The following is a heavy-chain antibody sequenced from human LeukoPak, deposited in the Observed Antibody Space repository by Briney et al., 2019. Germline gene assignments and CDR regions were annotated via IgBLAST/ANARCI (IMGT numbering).Heavy chain of an antibody. CDR3: GKKTGYSSGWYLES. CDR2: ITGSGSNT. J-gene: IGHJ4*02. CDR1: GFTFSSYA. Sequence: GGSLRLSCAASGFTFSSYAVSWVRQAPGKGLEWVAAITGSGSNTYYADSVKGRFTISRDNSKNTLYLQMNSLRAEDTAVYYCGKKTGYSSGWYLESWGQGTLVTVSS. D-gene: IGHD6-19*01. V-gene: IGHV3-23*01.